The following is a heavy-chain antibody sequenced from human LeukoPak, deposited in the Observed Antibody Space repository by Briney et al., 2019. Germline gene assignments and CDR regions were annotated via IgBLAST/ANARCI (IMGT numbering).Heavy chain of an antibody. CDR3: ARLDGGPTGWYFAFDI. D-gene: IGHD6-19*01. CDR2: IYYSVST. CDR1: GGSISSYY. V-gene: IGHV4-59*08. Sequence: SETLSLNCTVSGGSISSYYWSWIRQPPGKGLEWIGYIYYSVSTNYNPSLKSGATISVDTSKNQFSLKLSSVTAADTAVYYCARLDGGPTGWYFAFDIWGQGTMVTVSS. J-gene: IGHJ3*02.